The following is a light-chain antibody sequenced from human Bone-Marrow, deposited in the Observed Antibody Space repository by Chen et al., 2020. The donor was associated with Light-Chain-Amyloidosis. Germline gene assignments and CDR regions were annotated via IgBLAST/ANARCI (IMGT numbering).Light chain of an antibody. J-gene: IGKJ4*01. V-gene: IGKV3-20*01. CDR1: QTISSNY. CDR2: GSS. CDR3: QQYGTSPLT. Sequence: EIVLTQSPGTLSLSPGEGANLSCRASQTISSNYLTWYQQKFGQAPRLLIYGSSSRATGIPDRFTGSGYGTDFTLTINRLGPEDVAMYYCQQYGTSPLTFGGGTKVEIK.